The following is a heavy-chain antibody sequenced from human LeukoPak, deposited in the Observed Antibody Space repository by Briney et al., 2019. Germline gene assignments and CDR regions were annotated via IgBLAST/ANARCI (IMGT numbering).Heavy chain of an antibody. J-gene: IGHJ4*02. CDR3: ARGKIAAAGTALGDY. D-gene: IGHD6-13*01. CDR1: GFTFSSYG. Sequence: GGSLRLSCAASGFTFSSYGMHWVRQAPGKGLEWVAVIWYDGSNKYYADSVKGRFTISRDNSKNTLYLQMNSLRAEDTAVYYCARGKIAAAGTALGDYWGQGTLVTVSS. CDR2: IWYDGSNK. V-gene: IGHV3-33*01.